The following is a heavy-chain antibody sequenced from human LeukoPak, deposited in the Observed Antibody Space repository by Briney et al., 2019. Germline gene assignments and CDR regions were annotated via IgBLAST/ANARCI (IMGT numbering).Heavy chain of an antibody. CDR3: ARAWYYYDSSGYKPLDAFDI. D-gene: IGHD3-22*01. CDR1: GGSISSYY. J-gene: IGHJ3*02. CDR2: IYYSGST. V-gene: IGHV4-59*01. Sequence: SETLSLTCTVSGGSISSYYWSWIRQPPGKGLEWIGYIYYSGSTNYNPSLKSRVTISVDTSKNQFSLKLSSVTAADTAVYYCARAWYYYDSSGYKPLDAFDIWGQGTMVTVSS.